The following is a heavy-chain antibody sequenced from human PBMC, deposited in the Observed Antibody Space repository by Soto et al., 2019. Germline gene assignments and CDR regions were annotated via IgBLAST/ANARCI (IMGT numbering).Heavy chain of an antibody. V-gene: IGHV3-30-3*01. CDR1: GFTFSSYA. Sequence: PGGSLRLSCAASGFTFSSYAMHWVRQAPGKGLEWVAVISYDGSNKYYADSVKGRFTISRDNSKNTLYLQMNSLRAEDTAVYYCARGSAYSSGYEYWGQGTLVTVSS. CDR3: ARGSAYSSGYEY. J-gene: IGHJ4*02. D-gene: IGHD3-22*01. CDR2: ISYDGSNK.